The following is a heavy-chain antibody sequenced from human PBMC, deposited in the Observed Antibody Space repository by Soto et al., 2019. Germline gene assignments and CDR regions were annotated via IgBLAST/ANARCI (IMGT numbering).Heavy chain of an antibody. CDR3: ARDARYCSSTSCYGGAFDI. Sequence: GGSLRLSCAASGFTVSSNYMSWVRQAPGKGLEWVSVIYSGGSTYYADSVKGQFTISRDNSKNTLYLQMNSLRAEDTAVYYCARDARYCSSTSCYGGAFDIWGQGTMVTVS. CDR2: IYSGGST. V-gene: IGHV3-53*01. D-gene: IGHD2-2*01. CDR1: GFTVSSNY. J-gene: IGHJ3*02.